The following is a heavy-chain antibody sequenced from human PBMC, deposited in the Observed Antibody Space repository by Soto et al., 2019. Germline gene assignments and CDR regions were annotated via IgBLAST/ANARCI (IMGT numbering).Heavy chain of an antibody. J-gene: IGHJ6*02. V-gene: IGHV3-33*01. CDR2: IWYDGSNK. CDR1: EGKSGGYG. Sequence: LRHWYRAAEGKSGGYGMHWVRQAPGKGLEWVAVIWYDGSNKYYADSVKGRFTISRDNSKNTLYLQMNSLRAEDAAVYYCAREEGSWGQGTTVTVPS. CDR3: AREEGS.